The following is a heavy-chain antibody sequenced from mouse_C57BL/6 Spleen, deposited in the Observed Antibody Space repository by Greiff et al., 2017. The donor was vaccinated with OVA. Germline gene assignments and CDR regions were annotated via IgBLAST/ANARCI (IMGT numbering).Heavy chain of an antibody. J-gene: IGHJ3*01. CDR1: GFNIKDDY. CDR3: TTYYYGSREAY. D-gene: IGHD1-1*01. Sequence: VQLQQSGAELVRPGASVKLSCTASGFNIKDDYMHWVKQRPEQGLEWVGWIYPENGDTEYASKFQGKATITADTSSNTAYLQLSSLTAEDTAVYYCTTYYYGSREAYWGQGTLVTVSA. V-gene: IGHV14-4*01. CDR2: IYPENGDT.